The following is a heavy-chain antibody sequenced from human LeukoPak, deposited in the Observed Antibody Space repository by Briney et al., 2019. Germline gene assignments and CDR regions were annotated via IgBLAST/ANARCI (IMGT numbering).Heavy chain of an antibody. Sequence: GGSLRLSCAASGFTFSSYAMHWVRQAPGKGLKYVSAISSKGGSTYYANSVKGRFTISRDNSKNTLYLQMGSLRAEDMAVYYCARGVAAAGIAPGWFDPWGQGTLVTVSS. CDR2: ISSKGGST. V-gene: IGHV3-64*01. CDR1: GFTFSSYA. J-gene: IGHJ5*02. D-gene: IGHD6-13*01. CDR3: ARGVAAAGIAPGWFDP.